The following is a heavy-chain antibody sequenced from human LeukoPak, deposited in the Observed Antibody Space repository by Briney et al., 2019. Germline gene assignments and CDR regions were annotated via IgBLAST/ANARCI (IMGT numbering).Heavy chain of an antibody. J-gene: IGHJ6*03. CDR3: ARAETTAAPNYYYYYYMDV. V-gene: IGHV3-7*01. Sequence: AGGSLRLSCAASGFTFSSYWMSWVRQAPGKGLEWVANIKQDGSEKYYVDSVKGRFTISRDNAKNSLYLQMNSLRAEDTAVYYRARAETTAAPNYYYYYYMDVWGKGTTVTVSS. D-gene: IGHD4-17*01. CDR1: GFTFSSYW. CDR2: IKQDGSEK.